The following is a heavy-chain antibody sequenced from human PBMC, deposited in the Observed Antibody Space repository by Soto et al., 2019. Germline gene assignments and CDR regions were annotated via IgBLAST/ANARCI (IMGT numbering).Heavy chain of an antibody. CDR2: MNPNSGNT. D-gene: IGHD2-2*01. CDR1: GYTFTSYD. J-gene: IGHJ6*03. Sequence: ASVKVSCKASGYTFTSYDINWVRQATGQGLEWMGWMNPNSGNTGYAQKFQGRVTMTRNTSLSTAYMELSSLRSEDTAVYYCARGRGYCSSTSCYFLRHPNYLNYYMDVWGKGTTVTVSS. CDR3: ARGRGYCSSTSCYFLRHPNYLNYYMDV. V-gene: IGHV1-8*01.